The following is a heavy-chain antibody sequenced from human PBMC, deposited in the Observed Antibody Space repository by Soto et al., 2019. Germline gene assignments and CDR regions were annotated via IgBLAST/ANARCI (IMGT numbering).Heavy chain of an antibody. J-gene: IGHJ4*02. CDR2: ISAYNGNT. Sequence: QVQLVQSGAEVKKPGASVKVSCKASGYTFTSYGISWVRQAPGQGLEWMGWISAYNGNTNYSQKLQGRVTMTTDTSTSTGYREVGRLRSDDAGVYYCAGGISEAGDFDYWGQGTLVTVSS. CDR3: AGGISEAGDFDY. V-gene: IGHV1-18*01. CDR1: GYTFTSYG. D-gene: IGHD6-19*01.